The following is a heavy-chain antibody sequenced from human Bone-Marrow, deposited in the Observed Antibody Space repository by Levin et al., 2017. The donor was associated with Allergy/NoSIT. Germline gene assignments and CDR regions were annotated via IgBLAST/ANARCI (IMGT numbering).Heavy chain of an antibody. Sequence: ASVKVSCKASGYTFTGYYMHWVRQAPGQGLEWMGWINPNSGGTNYAQKFQGRVTMTRDTSISTAYMELSRLRSDDTAVYYCAREMGYSYGRDDAFDIWGQGTMVTVSS. CDR2: INPNSGGT. V-gene: IGHV1-2*02. J-gene: IGHJ3*02. CDR1: GYTFTGYY. D-gene: IGHD5-18*01. CDR3: AREMGYSYGRDDAFDI.